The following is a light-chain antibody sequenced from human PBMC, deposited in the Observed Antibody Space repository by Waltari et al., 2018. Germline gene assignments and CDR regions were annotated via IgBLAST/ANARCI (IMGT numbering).Light chain of an antibody. CDR3: QQYKSFLFT. CDR2: KAS. J-gene: IGKJ4*01. V-gene: IGKV1-5*03. CDR1: QTINTW. Sequence: DIQMTQSPSTLSASVGDRVTITCRASQTINTWLAWHQQKPGKPPNLLIYKASSLESGVPSRFSGSGSGTEFTLSISSLQPDDFATYYCQQYKSFLFTFGGGTKVEVK.